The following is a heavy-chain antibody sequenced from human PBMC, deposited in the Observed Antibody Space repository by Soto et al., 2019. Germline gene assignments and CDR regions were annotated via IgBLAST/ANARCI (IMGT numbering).Heavy chain of an antibody. CDR2: INGGNGNT. V-gene: IGHV1-3*01. Sequence: GASVKVSCKASGNTVPNYAIHWVRQAPGQRLEWMGWINGGNGNTCYSENFQGRVTLTRDTSASTVYMQLSSLRSEDAAVYYCARVLAATTYYYYGMDVWGQVTTVTVSS. J-gene: IGHJ6*02. CDR1: GNTVPNYA. D-gene: IGHD1-26*01. CDR3: ARVLAATTYYYYGMDV.